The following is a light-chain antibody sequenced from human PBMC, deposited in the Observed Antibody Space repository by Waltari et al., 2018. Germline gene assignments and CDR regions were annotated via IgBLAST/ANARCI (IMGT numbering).Light chain of an antibody. CDR3: QQYGSLPWT. J-gene: IGKJ1*01. V-gene: IGKV3-20*01. Sequence: EVVLTQSSGTLSLSPGERATLSCRASESVTNDYLAWYQQKPGQAPRLLIYDASIRAAGIPARFSGSGSGTDFTLTITRLGPEYFAVYHCQQYGSLPWTFGQGTMVDMK. CDR1: ESVTNDY. CDR2: DAS.